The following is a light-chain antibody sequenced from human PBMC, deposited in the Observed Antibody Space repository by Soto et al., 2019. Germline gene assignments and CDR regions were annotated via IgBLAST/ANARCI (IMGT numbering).Light chain of an antibody. V-gene: IGKV1-17*01. J-gene: IGKJ1*01. Sequence: DIQMTQSPSSLSASVGDRVTITCRASQDIRNDLGWYQQKPGKAPKRLISAPSSLESGVPSRFSGGASGTEFTLTISSLQPEDVANYYCLQYKSYPWTFGQGNKVEIK. CDR2: APS. CDR1: QDIRND. CDR3: LQYKSYPWT.